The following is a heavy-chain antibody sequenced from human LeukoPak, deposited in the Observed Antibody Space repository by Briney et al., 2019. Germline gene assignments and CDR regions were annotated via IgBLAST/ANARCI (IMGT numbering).Heavy chain of an antibody. CDR2: INHSGST. D-gene: IGHD5-18*01. CDR3: ARARHSYVFFWFDP. V-gene: IGHV4-34*01. CDR1: GGSFSGYY. Sequence: SETLSLTCAVYGGSFSGYYWSWIRQPPGKGLEWIGEINHSGSTNYNPSLKSRVTISVDTSKNQFSLKLSSVTAADTAVYYCARARHSYVFFWFDPWGQGTLVTVSS. J-gene: IGHJ5*02.